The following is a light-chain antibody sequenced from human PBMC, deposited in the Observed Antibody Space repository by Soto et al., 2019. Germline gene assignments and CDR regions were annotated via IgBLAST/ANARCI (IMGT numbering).Light chain of an antibody. J-gene: IGKJ1*01. V-gene: IGKV1-27*01. Sequence: DIQMTQSPSSLSASVGDRVTITCRASQGISNYLAWYQQKPGKVPKLLIYAASTLQSVVPSRFSGSGSGTDFTLTISSMQPEDVATYSCQKYNSAPRTFGQGTKVEIK. CDR1: QGISNY. CDR3: QKYNSAPRT. CDR2: AAS.